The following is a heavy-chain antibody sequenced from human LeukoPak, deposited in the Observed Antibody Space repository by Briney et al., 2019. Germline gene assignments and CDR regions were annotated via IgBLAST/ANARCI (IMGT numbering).Heavy chain of an antibody. Sequence: SETLSLTCTVSGDSISSGDYYWSWIRQPAGKGLEWIGRISSSGSTNYNPSLKSRVTISVDTSKNQFSLKLSSVTAADTAVYYCARNSGSYYFDYWGQGTLVTVSS. V-gene: IGHV4-61*02. CDR1: GDSISSGDYY. D-gene: IGHD1-26*01. CDR2: ISSSGST. J-gene: IGHJ4*02. CDR3: ARNSGSYYFDY.